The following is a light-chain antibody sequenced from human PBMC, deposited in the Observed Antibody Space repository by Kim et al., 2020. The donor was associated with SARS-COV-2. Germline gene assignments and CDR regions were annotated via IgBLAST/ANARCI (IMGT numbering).Light chain of an antibody. V-gene: IGLV2-14*03. CDR1: SGNMGAYDF. CDR2: DVT. Sequence: GQSITISCTGTSGNMGAYDFVSWYQQHPDKAPKLIIFDVTNRPSGVSNRFSASKSGNTASLIISGLQAEDEADYYCSSYTTLNTPVFGGGTQLTVL. J-gene: IGLJ3*02. CDR3: SSYTTLNTPV.